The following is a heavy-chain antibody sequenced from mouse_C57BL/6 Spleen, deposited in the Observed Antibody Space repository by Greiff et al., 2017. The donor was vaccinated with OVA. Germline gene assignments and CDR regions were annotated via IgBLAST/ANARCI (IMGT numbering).Heavy chain of an antibody. D-gene: IGHD3-3*01. CDR1: GFTFSSYT. CDR2: ISGGGGNT. CDR3: ARHNSEDYFDY. V-gene: IGHV5-9*01. Sequence: EVKLVESGGGLVKPGGSLKLSCAASGFTFSSYTMSWVRQTPEKRLEWVATISGGGGNTYYPDSVKGRFTISRDNAKNTLYLQMSSLRSEDTALYYCARHNSEDYFDYWGQGTTLTVSS. J-gene: IGHJ2*01.